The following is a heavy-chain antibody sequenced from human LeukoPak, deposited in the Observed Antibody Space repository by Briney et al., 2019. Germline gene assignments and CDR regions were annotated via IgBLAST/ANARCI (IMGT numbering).Heavy chain of an antibody. D-gene: IGHD3-3*02. J-gene: IGHJ6*02. Sequence: GGSLRLSCAASGFTFRSYAMSWVRQAPGKGLEWVSAISGSGDSTYYADSGKGRFTISRDNSKNTLYLQLNSLRAEDTAVYYCAKHSWTLDVWGQGTTVTVSS. V-gene: IGHV3-23*01. CDR3: AKHSWTLDV. CDR2: ISGSGDST. CDR1: GFTFRSYA.